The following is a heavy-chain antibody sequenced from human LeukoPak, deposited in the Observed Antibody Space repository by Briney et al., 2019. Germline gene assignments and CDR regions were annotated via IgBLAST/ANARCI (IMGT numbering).Heavy chain of an antibody. CDR1: GGSISSSSYY. J-gene: IGHJ3*02. Sequence: SETLSLTCTVSGGSISSSSYYWGWIRQPPGKGLEWIGSIYYSGSTYYNPSLKSRVTISVDTSKNQFSLKLSSVTAADTAVYYCARDGGRTSSDAVEIWGQGTMVIVSS. CDR2: IYYSGST. V-gene: IGHV4-39*07. D-gene: IGHD2-2*01. CDR3: ARDGGRTSSDAVEI.